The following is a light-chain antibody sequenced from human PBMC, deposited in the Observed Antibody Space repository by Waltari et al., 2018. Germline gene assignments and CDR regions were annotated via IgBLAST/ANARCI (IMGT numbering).Light chain of an antibody. V-gene: IGKV1-39*01. J-gene: IGKJ2*01. CDR3: HQSYSGLEYT. Sequence: DIQMTQSPSSLSASVGDRVTITCRASQSISTYLNWYQQKAGKAPKLLIYAASSLQSWVPSRFSGSGSGTDFTLTISSLQPEDVATYYCHQSYSGLEYTFGQGTKLEIK. CDR1: QSISTY. CDR2: AAS.